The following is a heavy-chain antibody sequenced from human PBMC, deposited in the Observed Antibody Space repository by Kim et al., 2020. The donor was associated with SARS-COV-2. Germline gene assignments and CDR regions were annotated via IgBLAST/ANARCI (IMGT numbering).Heavy chain of an antibody. V-gene: IGHV4-59*01. D-gene: IGHD5-12*01. CDR2: SYDNGNT. CDR3: ASGDGYNTFLFDD. CDR1: GGSMSRNY. Sequence: SETLSLTCAVSGGSMSRNYWSWIRQCPGKRLEWVGHSYDNGNTNYNPSLNRRLTISIDMSKKKFTLKLSPVTTADTATYYCASGDGYNTFLFDDWGQGTLATVSS. J-gene: IGHJ4*02.